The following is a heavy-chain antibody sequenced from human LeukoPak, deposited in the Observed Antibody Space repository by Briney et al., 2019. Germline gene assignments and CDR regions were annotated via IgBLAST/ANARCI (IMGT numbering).Heavy chain of an antibody. CDR3: ARDVRRYCSSTSCPRYYMDV. D-gene: IGHD2-2*01. CDR2: ISAYNGNT. Sequence: ASVKVSCKASGYTFTSYGISWVRQAPGQGLEWMGWISAYNGNTNYAQKLQGRVTMTTDTSTSTAYMELRSLRSDDTAVYYCARDVRRYCSSTSCPRYYMDVWGKGTTVTSP. V-gene: IGHV1-18*01. CDR1: GYTFTSYG. J-gene: IGHJ6*03.